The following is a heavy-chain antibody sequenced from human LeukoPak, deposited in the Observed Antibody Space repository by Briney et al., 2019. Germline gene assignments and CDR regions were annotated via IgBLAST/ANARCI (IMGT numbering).Heavy chain of an antibody. V-gene: IGHV1-8*01. D-gene: IGHD6-19*01. J-gene: IGHJ4*02. CDR3: AREDSSGWYHNFDY. Sequence: ASVKVSCKASGYTFTSYGINWVRQATGQGLEWMGWVNPNSGNTGYAQKFQGRVTMTRDTSISTAYMELSRLRSDDTAVYYCAREDSSGWYHNFDYWGQGTLVTVSS. CDR1: GYTFTSYG. CDR2: VNPNSGNT.